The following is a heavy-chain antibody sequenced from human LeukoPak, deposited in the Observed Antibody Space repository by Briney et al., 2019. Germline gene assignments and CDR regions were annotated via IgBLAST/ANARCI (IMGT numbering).Heavy chain of an antibody. CDR1: GFTFSSYE. CDR2: ISSSSSTI. D-gene: IGHD2-2*01. Sequence: GGSLRLSCAASGFTFSSYEMNWVRQAPGKGLEWVSYISSSSSTIYYADSVKGQFTISRDNAKNSLYLQMNSLRAEDTAVYYCARVHCSSTSCYYMDVWGKGTTVTVSS. J-gene: IGHJ6*03. V-gene: IGHV3-48*03. CDR3: ARVHCSSTSCYYMDV.